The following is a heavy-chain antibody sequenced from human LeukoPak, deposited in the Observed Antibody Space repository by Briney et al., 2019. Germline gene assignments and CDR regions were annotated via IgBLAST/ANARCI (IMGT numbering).Heavy chain of an antibody. CDR1: GFTFSSYA. CDR2: TSYDGSNE. CDR3: ARGKSGIFGVVISRYYYGMDV. D-gene: IGHD3-3*01. Sequence: GGSLRLSCAAPGFTFSSYAMHWVRQAPGKGLEWVAVTSYDGSNENYADSVKGRFTISRDNSKNTLYLQMHSLGAEDTAVYYCARGKSGIFGVVISRYYYGMDVWGRGTTVTVSS. J-gene: IGHJ6*02. V-gene: IGHV3-30*04.